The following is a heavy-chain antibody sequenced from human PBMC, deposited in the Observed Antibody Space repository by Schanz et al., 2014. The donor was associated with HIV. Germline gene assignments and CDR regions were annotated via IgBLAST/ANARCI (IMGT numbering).Heavy chain of an antibody. CDR1: GFTFNVYG. D-gene: IGHD6-6*01. J-gene: IGHJ2*01. V-gene: IGHV3-30*18. CDR3: AKGYTSSSVFNL. CDR2: ISPDGDTQ. Sequence: QGQLVESGGGVVRPGRSLRLSCTATGFTFNVYGMHWVRQAPGKGLEWVARISPDGDTQHYADSLKGLLTISRDNFKNTLDLQMDSLRPDDTAVYYCAKGYTSSSVFNLWGRGTLVTVSS.